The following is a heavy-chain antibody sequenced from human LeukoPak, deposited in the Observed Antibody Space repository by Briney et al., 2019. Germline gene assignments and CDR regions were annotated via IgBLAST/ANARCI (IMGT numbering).Heavy chain of an antibody. CDR3: ATGTRGY. J-gene: IGHJ4*02. D-gene: IGHD1-26*01. CDR2: ISSSSSYT. V-gene: IGHV3-21*01. CDR1: GFTFSSCS. Sequence: GGSLRLSCAASGFTFSSCSMNWVRQAPGKGLEWVSSISSSSSYTYYADSVKGRLTISRGNAKNSLYLQMNSLRAEDTAVYYCATGTRGYWGQGTLVTVSS.